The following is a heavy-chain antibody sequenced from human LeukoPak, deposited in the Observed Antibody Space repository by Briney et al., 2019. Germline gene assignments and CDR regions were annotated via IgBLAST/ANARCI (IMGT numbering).Heavy chain of an antibody. CDR3: ARDHGGYNYGFDY. J-gene: IGHJ4*02. D-gene: IGHD5-18*01. CDR1: GFTFSSHS. CDR2: ISSSSNTI. Sequence: GGSLRLSCAASGFTFSSHSMNWVRQAPGKGLEWVSYISSSSNTIYYADSVKGRFTISRDNAKNSLYLQMNSLRAEDTAVYLCARDHGGYNYGFDYWGQGTLVTVSS. V-gene: IGHV3-48*01.